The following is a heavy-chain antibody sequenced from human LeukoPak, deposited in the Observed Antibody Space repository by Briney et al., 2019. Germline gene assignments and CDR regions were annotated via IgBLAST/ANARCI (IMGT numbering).Heavy chain of an antibody. CDR1: GGSISSYY. CDR2: IYTSGRT. V-gene: IGHV4-4*07. CDR3: ARARVIPASFDD. D-gene: IGHD3-16*02. Sequence: SETLSLTCTVSGGSISSYYWSWIRQPAGKGLEWLGRIYTSGRTYYNPSLRSRVTISMDTSMNQFSLRLNSVTAADTAVYYCARARVIPASFDDWGQGTLVTVSS. J-gene: IGHJ4*02.